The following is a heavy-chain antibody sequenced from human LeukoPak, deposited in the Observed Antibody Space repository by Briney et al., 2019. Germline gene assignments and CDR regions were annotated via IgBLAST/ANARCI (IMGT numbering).Heavy chain of an antibody. J-gene: IGHJ3*02. V-gene: IGHV3-48*01. CDR1: GFTFSSYS. CDR3: ARISSWHTVAFDI. Sequence: GGSLTLSCAASGFTFSSYSMNWVRQAPGKGLDRVSYISSSSSTIYYADSVKGRFTIFRDHAKNSLYLQMNRMRAEDTAVYYCARISSWHTVAFDIWGQGTMVSVSS. D-gene: IGHD6-13*01. CDR2: ISSSSSTI.